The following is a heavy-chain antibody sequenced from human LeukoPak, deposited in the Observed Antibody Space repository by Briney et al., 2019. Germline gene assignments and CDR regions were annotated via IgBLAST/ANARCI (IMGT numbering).Heavy chain of an antibody. V-gene: IGHV3-74*01. D-gene: IGHD3-10*01. CDR3: ARITLLRGVIKRKIDY. CDR1: GFTFSTYW. CDR2: INSDGSST. J-gene: IGHJ4*02. Sequence: PGGSLRLSCAASGFTFSTYWMHWVRQAPGKGLVWVSRINSDGSSTSYADAVKGRFTISRDNAKNSLYLQMNSLRAEDTAVYYCARITLLRGVIKRKIDYWGQGTLVTVSS.